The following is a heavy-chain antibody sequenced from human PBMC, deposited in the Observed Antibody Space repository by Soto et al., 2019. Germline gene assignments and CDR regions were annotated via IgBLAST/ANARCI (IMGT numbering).Heavy chain of an antibody. V-gene: IGHV4-31*03. CDR3: ARLLYDRRGYYYFDL. J-gene: IGHJ4*02. D-gene: IGHD3-22*01. Sequence: TLSPTPPFSCCSINPGGFYLGLIRQHPGKGLEWIGYIYYSGSTYYNPSLKSRVTISVDTSKNQFSLKLSSVTAADTAVYYCARLLYDRRGYYYFDLWGQGTLVTVSS. CDR1: CCSINPGGFY. CDR2: IYYSGST.